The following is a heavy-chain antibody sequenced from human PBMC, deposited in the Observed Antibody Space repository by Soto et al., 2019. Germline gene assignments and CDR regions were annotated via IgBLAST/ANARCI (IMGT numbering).Heavy chain of an antibody. Sequence: EVQLVESGGGLVKPGESLRLSCAASGFSFSDAWINWVRQAPGKGLEWVGRIKSKADGGTTDFAAPMKGRFAVSRDDSKNVAYLQIYSLTSEGTAVYSCSIDSHFTGFLLRLDYWGYGSRVTVCS. CDR2: IKSKADGGTT. CDR1: GFSFSDAW. V-gene: IGHV3-15*07. CDR3: SIDSHFTGFLLRLDY. D-gene: IGHD2-8*02. J-gene: IGHJ4*01.